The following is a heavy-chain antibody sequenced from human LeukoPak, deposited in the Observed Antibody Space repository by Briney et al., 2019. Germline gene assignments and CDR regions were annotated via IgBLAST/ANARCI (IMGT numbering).Heavy chain of an antibody. CDR2: IIPISGTA. CDR3: ATYCSSTSCYIWGYYFDY. CDR1: GGTFSNYA. Sequence: SVKVSCKASGGTFSNYAISRVRQAPGQGLEWMGGIIPISGTANYAQKLQDRVTITADASTSTAYMELSSLRSEDTAVYYCATYCSSTSCYIWGYYFDYWGQGTLVTVSS. D-gene: IGHD2-2*01. J-gene: IGHJ4*02. V-gene: IGHV1-69*13.